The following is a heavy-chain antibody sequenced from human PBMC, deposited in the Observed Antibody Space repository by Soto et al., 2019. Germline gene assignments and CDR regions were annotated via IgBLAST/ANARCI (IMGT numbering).Heavy chain of an antibody. CDR1: GGSIGTVNDC. CDR2: IYNGGST. J-gene: IGHJ4*02. CDR3: ARGPSGDKVDS. D-gene: IGHD7-27*01. Sequence: QVQLQESGPGLVKPSETLSLTCTVSGGSIGTVNDCWSWIRQSPDKGLEWIGQIYNGGSTYNNPFLKSRLTISVDTSKNQFSLKLSSVSVADTAVYYCARGPSGDKVDSWGQGTLVTVSS. V-gene: IGHV4-30-4*01.